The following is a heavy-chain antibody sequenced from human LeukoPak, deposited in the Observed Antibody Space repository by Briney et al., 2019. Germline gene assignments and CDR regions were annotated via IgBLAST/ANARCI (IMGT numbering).Heavy chain of an antibody. CDR3: ARWNTYYYDSSGYFGSYGMDV. Sequence: GGSQRLACAAAGFTFSSYAMDWVSQAPGKGLGWLAVISYDGINKYYADSVKGRFTISRDNAKNTLYLQMNSLRAEDTAVYYCARWNTYYYDSSGYFGSYGMDVWGQGTTVTVSS. D-gene: IGHD3-22*01. CDR2: ISYDGINK. CDR1: GFTFSSYA. J-gene: IGHJ6*02. V-gene: IGHV3-30-3*02.